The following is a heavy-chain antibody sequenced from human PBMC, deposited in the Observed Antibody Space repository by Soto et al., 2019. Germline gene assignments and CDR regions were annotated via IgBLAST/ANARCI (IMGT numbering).Heavy chain of an antibody. CDR1: GGSISSSSYY. V-gene: IGHV4-39*07. J-gene: IGHJ4*02. CDR2: IYYSGST. Sequence: SETLSLTCTVSGGSISSSSYYWDWIRQPPGKGLEWIGSIYYSGSTYYNPSLKSRVTISVDTSKNQFSLKLSSVTAADTAVYYCARVVGGARASYYFDYWGQGTLVTVSS. CDR3: ARVVGGARASYYFDY. D-gene: IGHD2-21*01.